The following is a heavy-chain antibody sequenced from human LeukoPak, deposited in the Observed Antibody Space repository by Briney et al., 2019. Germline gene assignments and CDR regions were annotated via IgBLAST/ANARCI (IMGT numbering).Heavy chain of an antibody. Sequence: GGSLRLSCAASGFTFDDYAMHWVRQAPGKGLEWVSGISWNSGSIGYADSVKGRFTISRDNAKNSLYLQMDSLRAEDTALYYCAKDISRITIFGVVGQIDYWGQGTLVTVSS. V-gene: IGHV3-9*01. CDR3: AKDISRITIFGVVGQIDY. D-gene: IGHD3-3*01. CDR2: ISWNSGSI. J-gene: IGHJ4*02. CDR1: GFTFDDYA.